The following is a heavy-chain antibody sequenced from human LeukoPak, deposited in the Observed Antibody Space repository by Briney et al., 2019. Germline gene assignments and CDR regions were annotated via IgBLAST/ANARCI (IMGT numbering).Heavy chain of an antibody. J-gene: IGHJ4*02. V-gene: IGHV3-23*01. CDR2: IFPSGGEI. D-gene: IGHD2-8*02. CDR3: ATYRQVLLPFES. Sequence: GGSLRLSCAATGFIFSTFAMIWVRQPPGKGLEWVSSIFPSGGEIHYADSVRGRFTISRDNSKSTLSLQMNSLRAEDTAIYYCATYRQVLLPFESWGQGTLVTVSS. CDR1: GFIFSTFA.